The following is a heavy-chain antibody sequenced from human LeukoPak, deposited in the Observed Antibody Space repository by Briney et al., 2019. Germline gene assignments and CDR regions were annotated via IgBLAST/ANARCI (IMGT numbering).Heavy chain of an antibody. CDR1: GYTFTSYG. J-gene: IGHJ6*03. CDR3: ARDRTLGYDSSGYYYYYYYMDV. V-gene: IGHV1-18*01. D-gene: IGHD3-22*01. Sequence: ASVKVSCKASGYTFTSYGISWVRQAPGQGLEWMGWISAYNGNTNYAQKLQGRVTMTTDTSTSTAYMELRSLRSDDTAVYYCARDRTLGYDSSGYYYYYYYMDVWGKGTTVTISS. CDR2: ISAYNGNT.